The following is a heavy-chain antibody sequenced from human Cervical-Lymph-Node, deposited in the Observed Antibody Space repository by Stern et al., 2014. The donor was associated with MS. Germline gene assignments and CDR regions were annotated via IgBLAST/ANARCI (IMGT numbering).Heavy chain of an antibody. CDR2: INSDGSSP. Sequence: EVQLVQSGGGLVQPGGSLRLSCAASGFTFDSSSMHWVRQVPGTGLVWVSRINSDGSSPRCADSVKGRFTISRDNAKNMLYLEMNSLRAEDTAVYYCSGSNWYFFDYWGQGTLVTVSS. V-gene: IGHV3-74*02. D-gene: IGHD6-13*01. CDR3: SGSNWYFFDY. J-gene: IGHJ4*02. CDR1: GFTFDSSS.